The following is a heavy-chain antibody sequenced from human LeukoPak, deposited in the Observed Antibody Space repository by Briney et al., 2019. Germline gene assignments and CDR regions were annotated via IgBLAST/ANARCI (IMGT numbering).Heavy chain of an antibody. CDR2: INHSGST. V-gene: IGHV4-34*01. D-gene: IGHD3-22*01. Sequence: TPSETLSLTCAVYGGSFSGYYWSWIRQPPGKGLEWIGEINHSGSTNYNPSLKSRVTISVDTSKNQFSLKLSSVTAADTAVYYCARRSPFGTYYYDSSGYNWFDPWGQGTLVTVSS. CDR1: GGSFSGYY. J-gene: IGHJ5*02. CDR3: ARRSPFGTYYYDSSGYNWFDP.